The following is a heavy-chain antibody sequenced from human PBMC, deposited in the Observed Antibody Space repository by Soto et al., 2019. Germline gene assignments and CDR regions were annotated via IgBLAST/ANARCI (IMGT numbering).Heavy chain of an antibody. J-gene: IGHJ5*02. CDR2: ISWNSGSI. CDR3: AKDSSSSAVNWFDP. Sequence: EVQLVESGGGLVQPGRSLRLSCAASGFTFDDYAMHWVRQAPGKGLEWVSGISWNSGSIGYADSVKGRFTISRDNAKNSLYLQMNSLRAEDTALYYCAKDSSSSAVNWFDPWGQGTLVTVSS. D-gene: IGHD6-6*01. CDR1: GFTFDDYA. V-gene: IGHV3-9*01.